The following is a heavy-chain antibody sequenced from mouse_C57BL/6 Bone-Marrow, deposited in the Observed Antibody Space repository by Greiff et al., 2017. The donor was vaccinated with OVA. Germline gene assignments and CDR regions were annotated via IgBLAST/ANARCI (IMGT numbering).Heavy chain of an antibody. CDR3: ARRGDGNYWFAY. V-gene: IGHV1-81*01. CDR2: IYPRSGNT. D-gene: IGHD2-1*01. CDR1: GYTFTSYG. J-gene: IGHJ3*01. Sequence: QVQLQQSGAELARPGASVKLSCKASGYTFTSYGISWVKQRTGQGLEWIGEIYPRSGNTYYNEKFKGKATLTADKSSSTAYMELRSLTSEDSAVYFCARRGDGNYWFAYWGQGTLVTVSA.